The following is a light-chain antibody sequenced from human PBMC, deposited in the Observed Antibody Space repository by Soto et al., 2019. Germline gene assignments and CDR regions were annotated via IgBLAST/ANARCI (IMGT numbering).Light chain of an antibody. CDR3: QQSNNYWT. Sequence: QMSQSPSTLADSGGDRVTITCRDSQSSSSWLAWYQQKPGKAPKLLIYDASSLESGVPSRFSGRRSATEFTLTSRSLHRDALATYYCQQSNNYWTFGEGTKVDI. V-gene: IGKV1-5*01. CDR1: QSSSSW. J-gene: IGKJ1*01. CDR2: DAS.